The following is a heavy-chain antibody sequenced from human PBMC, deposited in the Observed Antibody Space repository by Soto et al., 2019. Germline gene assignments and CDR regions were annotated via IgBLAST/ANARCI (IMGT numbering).Heavy chain of an antibody. V-gene: IGHV3-23*01. CDR1: GFTFSSYA. J-gene: IGHJ3*02. CDR3: AKSGSGIAVAPDAFDI. CDR2: ISGSGGST. Sequence: GGSLRLSCAASGFTFSSYAMSWVRQAPGKGLEWVSAISGSGGSTYYADSVKGRFTISRDNSKNTLYLQMNSLRAEDTAVYYCAKSGSGIAVAPDAFDIWGQGTMVTVSS. D-gene: IGHD6-19*01.